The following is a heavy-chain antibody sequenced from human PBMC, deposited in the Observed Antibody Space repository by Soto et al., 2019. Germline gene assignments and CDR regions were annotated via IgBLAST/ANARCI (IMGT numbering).Heavy chain of an antibody. V-gene: IGHV1-18*01. CDR2: ISAYNGNT. CDR1: GYTFTSYG. Sequence: ASVKVSCKASGYTFTSYGISWVRQAPGQGLEWMGWISAYNGNTNYAQKLQGRVTMTTDTSTSTAYMELRSLRSDDTAVYYCARPGEFWEGAAPSYFAYGGKGTLVPVSP. D-gene: IGHD3-3*01. CDR3: ARPGEFWEGAAPSYFAY. J-gene: IGHJ4*02.